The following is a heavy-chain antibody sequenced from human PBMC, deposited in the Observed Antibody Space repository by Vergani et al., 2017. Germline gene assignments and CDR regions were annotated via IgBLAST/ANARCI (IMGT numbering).Heavy chain of an antibody. CDR1: GGSFSGYY. J-gene: IGHJ2*01. Sequence: QVQLQQWGAGLLKPSETLSLTCAVYGGSFSGYYWSWIRQPPGKGLEWIGYIYYSGSTNYNPSLKSRVTISVDTSKNQFSLKLSSVTAADTAVYYCAREGVIAARSGEHYWYFDLWGRGTLVTVSS. V-gene: IGHV4-34*11. CDR3: AREGVIAARSGEHYWYFDL. CDR2: IYYSGST. D-gene: IGHD6-6*01.